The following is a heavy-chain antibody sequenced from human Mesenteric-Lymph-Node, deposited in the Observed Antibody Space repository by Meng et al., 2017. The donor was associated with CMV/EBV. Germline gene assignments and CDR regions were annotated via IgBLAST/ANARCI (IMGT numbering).Heavy chain of an antibody. J-gene: IGHJ6*02. Sequence: ASVKVSCKASGYTFTGYYMHWVRQAPGQGLEWMGWINPNSGGTNYAQKLQGRVTMTTDTSTSTAYMELRSLRSDDTAVYYCARDGGYYDILTDDYYYGMDVWGQGTTVTVSS. CDR3: ARDGGYYDILTDDYYYGMDV. D-gene: IGHD3-9*01. V-gene: IGHV1-2*02. CDR2: INPNSGGT. CDR1: GYTFTGYY.